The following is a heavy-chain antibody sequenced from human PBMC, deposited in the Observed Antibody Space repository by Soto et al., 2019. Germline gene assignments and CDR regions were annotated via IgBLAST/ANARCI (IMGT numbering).Heavy chain of an antibody. CDR1: GYTFTSYY. J-gene: IGHJ4*02. D-gene: IGHD1-26*01. CDR2: INPSGGST. CDR3: ATETRMGAPLYY. V-gene: IGHV1-46*01. Sequence: GASVKVSCKASGYTFTSYYMHWVRQAPGQGLEWMGIINPSGGSTSYAQKFQGRVTMTRDTSTSTVYMELSSLRSEDTAVYYCATETRMGAPLYYWGQGTLVTVSS.